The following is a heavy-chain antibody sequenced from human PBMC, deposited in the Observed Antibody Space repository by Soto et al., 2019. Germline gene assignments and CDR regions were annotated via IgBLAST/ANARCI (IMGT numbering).Heavy chain of an antibody. D-gene: IGHD3-10*01. Sequence: QVQLVQSGTEVKKPGSSVKVSCKASGDTFSFYTINWVRQAPGLGLEWVGRINPIVSMSNYAQKFQGRVSMTAVKSTSTAYMDLISMRSDDTAMYFCAASYGSGYRAFDYWGQGALVIVSS. CDR2: INPIVSMS. CDR1: GDTFSFYT. V-gene: IGHV1-69*02. J-gene: IGHJ4*02. CDR3: AASYGSGYRAFDY.